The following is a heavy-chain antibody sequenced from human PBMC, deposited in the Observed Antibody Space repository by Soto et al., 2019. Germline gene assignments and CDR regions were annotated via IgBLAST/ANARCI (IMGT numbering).Heavy chain of an antibody. J-gene: IGHJ4*02. CDR3: ARGPRYNWNDGGSYFDY. CDR2: INHSGST. D-gene: IGHD1-1*01. V-gene: IGHV4-34*01. Sequence: QVQLQQWGAGLLKPSETLSLTCAVYGGSFSGYYWSWIRQPPGKGLEWIGEINHSGSTNYNPSLKSRVTISVDPSKNQFSLKLSSVTAADTAVYYCARGPRYNWNDGGSYFDYWGQGTLVTVSS. CDR1: GGSFSGYY.